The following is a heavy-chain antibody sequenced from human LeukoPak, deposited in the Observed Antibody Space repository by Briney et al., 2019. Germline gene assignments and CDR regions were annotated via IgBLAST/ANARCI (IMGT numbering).Heavy chain of an antibody. CDR1: GGSFTSYA. V-gene: IGHV1-69*01. CDR2: IIPIFGTA. J-gene: IGHJ4*02. D-gene: IGHD3-3*01. CDR3: AREFFLNYFDY. Sequence: GSSVKVCCKASGGSFTSYAISCLRQAPGQWLELMGGIIPIFGTANYAQKFQGRVTITADESTSTAYMELSSLRSGDTAVYYCAREFFLNYFDYWGQGTLVTVSS.